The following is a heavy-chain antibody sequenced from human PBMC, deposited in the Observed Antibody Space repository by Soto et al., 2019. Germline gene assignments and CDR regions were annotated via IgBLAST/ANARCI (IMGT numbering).Heavy chain of an antibody. CDR1: GFTFSSHG. Sequence: SLRLSCTASGFTFSSHGRHWVRQTPGKGLEWVAVISYDGSNKYYADSVKGRFTISRDNSKNTLYLQMNSLRAEDTAVYYCAKEGDIVLVPAAIDYWGQGTLVTVSS. CDR2: ISYDGSNK. V-gene: IGHV3-30*18. CDR3: AKEGDIVLVPAAIDY. J-gene: IGHJ4*02. D-gene: IGHD2-2*01.